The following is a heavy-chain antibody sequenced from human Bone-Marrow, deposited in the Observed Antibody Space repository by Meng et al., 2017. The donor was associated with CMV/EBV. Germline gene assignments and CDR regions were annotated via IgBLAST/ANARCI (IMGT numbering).Heavy chain of an antibody. CDR3: TRLIESGYRYGPDDYYYGMDV. D-gene: IGHD5-18*01. Sequence: GESLKISCAASGFTFSGSAMHWVRQASGKGLEWVGRIRSKANSYATAYAASVKGRFTISRDDSKNTAYLQMNSLKTEDTAVYYCTRLIESGYRYGPDDYYYGMDVWGQGTTVTVSS. V-gene: IGHV3-73*01. CDR2: IRSKANSYAT. J-gene: IGHJ6*02. CDR1: GFTFSGSA.